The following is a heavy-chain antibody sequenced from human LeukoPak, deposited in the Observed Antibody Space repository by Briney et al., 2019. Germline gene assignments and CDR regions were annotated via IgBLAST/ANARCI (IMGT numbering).Heavy chain of an antibody. CDR2: TNPNSGDT. V-gene: IGHV1-2*02. Sequence: ASVKVSCKASGYIFTGYYIHWVRQAPGQGLECMGWTNPNSGDTNFAQKFQGRVTMTTDMSISTAYMELNRLTSDDTAVYYCARDGSGSYYFYWGQGTLVTVSS. CDR1: GYIFTGYY. J-gene: IGHJ4*02. CDR3: ARDGSGSYYFY. D-gene: IGHD3-10*01.